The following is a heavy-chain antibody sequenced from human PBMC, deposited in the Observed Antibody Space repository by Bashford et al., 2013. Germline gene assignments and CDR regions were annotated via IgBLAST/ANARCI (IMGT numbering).Heavy chain of an antibody. D-gene: IGHD1-20*01. J-gene: IGHJ4*02. Sequence: WVRQMPGKGLEWMGIIYPGDSDTRYSPSFQGQVTISADKSISTAYLQRSSLKASDTAMYYCARRRYNWNDIQIDYWGQGTLVTVSS. CDR2: IYPGDSDT. V-gene: IGHV5-51*01. CDR3: ARRRYNWNDIQIDY.